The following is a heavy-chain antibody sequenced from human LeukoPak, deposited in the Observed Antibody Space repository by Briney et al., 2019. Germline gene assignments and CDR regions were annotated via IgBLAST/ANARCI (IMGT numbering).Heavy chain of an antibody. CDR3: ARARASGRSGFDY. D-gene: IGHD2-15*01. J-gene: IGHJ4*02. Sequence: GGSLRLSCVASGLTVSSYSMNWVRQAPGMGLEWVSYISSSSSTIYYADSVKGRFTISRDNAKNSLDLQVNSLRDEDTAVYYCARARASGRSGFDYWGQGALVTVSS. CDR1: GLTVSSYS. V-gene: IGHV3-48*02. CDR2: ISSSSSTI.